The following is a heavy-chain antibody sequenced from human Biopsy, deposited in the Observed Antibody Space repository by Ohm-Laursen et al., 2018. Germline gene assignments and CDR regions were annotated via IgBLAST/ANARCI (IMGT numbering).Heavy chain of an antibody. CDR2: IYLGGTT. CDR1: GITVSGNY. V-gene: IGHV3-53*01. D-gene: IGHD2-15*01. CDR3: ATGFTKANGWNYFDY. Sequence: GSLRLSCAATGITVSGNYMTWVRQAPGKGLEWVSVIYLGGTTYYADSVKGRFTTSRDNSKNMVYLQMNSLRAEDTAVYYCATGFTKANGWNYFDYWGQGTLVTVSS. J-gene: IGHJ4*02.